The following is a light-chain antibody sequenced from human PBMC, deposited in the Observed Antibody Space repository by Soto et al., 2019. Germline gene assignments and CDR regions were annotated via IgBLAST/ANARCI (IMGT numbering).Light chain of an antibody. CDR2: GAS. V-gene: IGKV3-15*01. CDR1: QSVSSN. CDR3: QQYNNWPPGT. J-gene: IGKJ1*01. Sequence: EIVMTQSPATLSVSPGERATLSCRASQSVSSNLAWYQQKPGQAPRLLIYGASTRATGIPARFSGSGSGTEVTLTISRLQSEDFAVYYCQQYNNWPPGTFGQGTKVEIK.